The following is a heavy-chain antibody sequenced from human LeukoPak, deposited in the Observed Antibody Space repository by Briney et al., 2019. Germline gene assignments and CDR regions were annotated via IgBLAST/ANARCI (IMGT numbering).Heavy chain of an antibody. D-gene: IGHD3-22*01. V-gene: IGHV4-30-2*05. Sequence: SQTLSLTCAVSGGSISSGGYSWSWIRQPPGKGLEWIGYIYHSGSTYYNPSLKSRVTISVDTSKNQFSLKLSSVTAADTAVYYCARVKSPPYYYDSSGYYFDYWGQGTLVTVSS. CDR3: ARVKSPPYYYDSSGYYFDY. CDR2: IYHSGST. J-gene: IGHJ4*02. CDR1: GGSISSGGYS.